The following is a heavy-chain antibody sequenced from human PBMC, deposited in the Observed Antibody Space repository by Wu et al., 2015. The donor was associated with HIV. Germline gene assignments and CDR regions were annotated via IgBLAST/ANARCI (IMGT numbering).Heavy chain of an antibody. CDR1: GDTFSYYA. D-gene: IGHD4-17*01. CDR3: ARLWRSWYADSPESAEDDGFDI. V-gene: IGHV1-69*12. Sequence: QVQLVQSGAEVKKPGSSVKVSCKASGDTFSYYAISWVRQAPGLGLEWMGGIIPIFGTANYEQKFQGRVTITADESTTTAYMELSSLRSEDTAVYYCARLWRSWYADSPESAEDDGFDIWGQGTMVTVSS. J-gene: IGHJ3*02. CDR2: IIPIFGTA.